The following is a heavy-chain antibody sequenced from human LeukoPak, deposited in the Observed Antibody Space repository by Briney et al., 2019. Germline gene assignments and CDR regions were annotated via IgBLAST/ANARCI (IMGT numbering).Heavy chain of an antibody. D-gene: IGHD2-21*02. Sequence: ASVKVSCKASGYTFTGCYMHWVRQAPGQGLEWMGWINPNSGGTNYAQKFQGRVTMTRDTSISTAYMELSRLRSDDTAVYYCARGSPIVVVTAISQPFDYWGQGTLVTVSS. V-gene: IGHV1-2*02. J-gene: IGHJ4*02. CDR3: ARGSPIVVVTAISQPFDY. CDR1: GYTFTGCY. CDR2: INPNSGGT.